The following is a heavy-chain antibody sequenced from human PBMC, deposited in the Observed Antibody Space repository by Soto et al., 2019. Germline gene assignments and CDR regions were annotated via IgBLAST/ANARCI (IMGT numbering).Heavy chain of an antibody. CDR2: IYYSGSS. V-gene: IGHV4-39*01. J-gene: IGHJ4*02. Sequence: SETLSLTCTVSGGSISSSSYYWGWIRQPPGKGLEWIGSIYYSGSSYYSPSLTSRVTISVDMSPNQYFLKLSAVTAADTAVYYLATPYSSSRSFGYWGQGARVTVSS. CDR1: GGSISSSSYY. CDR3: ATPYSSSRSFGY. D-gene: IGHD6-13*01.